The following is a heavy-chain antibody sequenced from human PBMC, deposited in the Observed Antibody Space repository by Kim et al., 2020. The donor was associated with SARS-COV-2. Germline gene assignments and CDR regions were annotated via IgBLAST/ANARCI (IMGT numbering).Heavy chain of an antibody. CDR1: GFTLSSYW. V-gene: IGHV3-74*01. J-gene: IGHJ4*02. Sequence: GGSLRLSCAASGFTLSSYWMHWVRQAPGKGLLWVSRINSDGSSTSYADSVKGRFTISRDNAKNTLFLQMNSLRAEDTAVYYCTRGFGGTYRVNEYWGQGTLVTVSS. D-gene: IGHD1-26*01. CDR3: TRGFGGTYRVNEY. CDR2: INSDGSST.